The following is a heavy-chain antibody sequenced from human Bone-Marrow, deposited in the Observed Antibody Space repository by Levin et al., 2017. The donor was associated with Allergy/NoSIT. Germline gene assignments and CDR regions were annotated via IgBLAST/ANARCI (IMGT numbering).Heavy chain of an antibody. CDR2: ISSSSTTI. CDR1: GFTFSTYT. J-gene: IGHJ4*02. D-gene: IGHD3-10*01. Sequence: PGGSLRLSCAASGFTFSTYTMNWVRQAPGKGLEWISYISSSSTTINYADSVKGRFTISRDNAKNSLFLQMNSLRDEDTAVYYCTRDAPFGQSTDRAYWGRGTLVTVSS. V-gene: IGHV3-48*02. CDR3: TRDAPFGQSTDRAY.